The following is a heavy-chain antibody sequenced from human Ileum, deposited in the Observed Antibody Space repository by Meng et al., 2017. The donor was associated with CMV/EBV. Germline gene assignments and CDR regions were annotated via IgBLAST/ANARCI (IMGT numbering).Heavy chain of an antibody. CDR2: IKSKTDGGTT. V-gene: IGHV3-15*01. J-gene: IGHJ4*02. Sequence: GESLKISCAASGFTFSNAWMSWVRQAPGKGLEWVGRIKSKTDGGTTDYAAPVKGRFTISRDNSKNTLYLQMNSLRAEDTAVYYCARGATVTPSFDYWGQGTLVTVSS. CDR3: ARGATVTPSFDY. D-gene: IGHD4-17*01. CDR1: GFTFSNAW.